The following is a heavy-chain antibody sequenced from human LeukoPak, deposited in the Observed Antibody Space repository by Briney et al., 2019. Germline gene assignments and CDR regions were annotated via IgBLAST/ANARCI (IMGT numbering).Heavy chain of an antibody. V-gene: IGHV3-23*01. J-gene: IGHJ4*02. CDR2: TSGSGGST. CDR1: GFTFTTYW. Sequence: GGSLRLSCAASGFTFTTYWMSWVRQAPGKGLEWVSATSGSGGSTYYADSVKGRFTISRDNSKNTLYLQMNSLRAEDTAVYYCASPAAPYYYDSSGYYLYWGQGTLVTVSS. CDR3: ASPAAPYYYDSSGYYLY. D-gene: IGHD3-22*01.